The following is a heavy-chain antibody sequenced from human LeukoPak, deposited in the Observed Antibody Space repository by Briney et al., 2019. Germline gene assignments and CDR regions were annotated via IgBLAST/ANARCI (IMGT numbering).Heavy chain of an antibody. CDR1: GFTFSNYW. Sequence: GGSLRLSCTASGFTFSNYWMHWVRQAPGKGLEWVAVISYDGSNKYYADSVKGRFTISRDNSKNTLYLQMNSLRAEDTAVYYCARDAGPGADDSSFSGAFDIWGQGTMVTVSS. V-gene: IGHV3-30-3*01. CDR3: ARDAGPGADDSSFSGAFDI. D-gene: IGHD3-22*01. J-gene: IGHJ3*02. CDR2: ISYDGSNK.